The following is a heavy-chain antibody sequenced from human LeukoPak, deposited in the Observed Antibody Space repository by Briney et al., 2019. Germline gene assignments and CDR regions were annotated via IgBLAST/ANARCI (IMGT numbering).Heavy chain of an antibody. J-gene: IGHJ4*02. CDR3: ARDSGYGDYEGFDY. Sequence: PGGSLRLSCAASGFTFSSYSMNWVRQAPGRGLEWVSSISSSSSYIYYADSVKGRFTISRDNAKNSLYLQMNSLRAEDTAVYYCARDSGYGDYEGFDYWGQGTLVTVSS. CDR2: ISSSSSYI. V-gene: IGHV3-21*01. CDR1: GFTFSSYS. D-gene: IGHD4-17*01.